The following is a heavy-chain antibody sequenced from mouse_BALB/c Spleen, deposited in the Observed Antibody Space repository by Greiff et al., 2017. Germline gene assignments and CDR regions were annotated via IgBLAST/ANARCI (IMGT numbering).Heavy chain of an antibody. CDR1: GFTFSSFG. CDR2: ISSGSSTI. D-gene: IGHD1-1*01. CDR3: ARSEGSYFDY. J-gene: IGHJ2*01. V-gene: IGHV5-17*02. Sequence: DVKLVESGGGLVQPGGSRKLSCAASGFTFSSFGMHWVRQAPEKGLEWVAYISSGSSTIYYADTVKGRFTISRDNPKNTLFLQMTSLRSEDTAMYYCARSEGSYFDYWGQGTTLTVSS.